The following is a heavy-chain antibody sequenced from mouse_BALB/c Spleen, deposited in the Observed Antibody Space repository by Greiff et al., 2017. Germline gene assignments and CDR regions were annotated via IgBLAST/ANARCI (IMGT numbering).Heavy chain of an antibody. J-gene: IGHJ3*01. CDR1: GFTFSSYG. Sequence: EVQLVESGGDLVKPGGSLKLSCAASGFTFSSYGMSWVRQTPDKRLEWVATIRSGGSYTYYPDSVKGRFIISRDNAKNTLYLQMSSLKSEDTAMYYCARHYDYDGFAYWGQGTLVTVSA. CDR3: ARHYDYDGFAY. CDR2: IRSGGSYT. V-gene: IGHV5-6*01. D-gene: IGHD2-4*01.